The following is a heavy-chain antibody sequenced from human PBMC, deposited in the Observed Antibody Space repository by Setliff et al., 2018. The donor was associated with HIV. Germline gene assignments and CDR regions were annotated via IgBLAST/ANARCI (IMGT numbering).Heavy chain of an antibody. D-gene: IGHD3-22*01. V-gene: IGHV4-39*01. Sequence: SETLSLTCTLNGVPLSDYYWSWIRQPPGKGLEWIGSIYYSGSTYYNPSLKSRVTISVDTSKNQFSLKLSSVTAADAAVYYCASRVYYYDSSGYLREEGFDPWGQGTLVTVSS. CDR1: GVPLSDYY. CDR3: ASRVYYYDSSGYLREEGFDP. CDR2: IYYSGST. J-gene: IGHJ5*02.